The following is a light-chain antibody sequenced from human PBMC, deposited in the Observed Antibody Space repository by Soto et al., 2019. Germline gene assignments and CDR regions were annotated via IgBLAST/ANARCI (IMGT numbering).Light chain of an antibody. J-gene: IGLJ2*01. Sequence: QSVLTQPASVSGSPGQSXTXSXXXXXXXTGAYNCVSWYQQHPGKAPKLMLYDVNIRPSGVSNRFSGSKSGNTASLTISGLQAEDEADYYCTSWTTSTTMIFGGGTKVTVL. CDR1: XXXTGAYNC. CDR2: DVN. CDR3: TSWTTSTTMI. V-gene: IGLV2-14*03.